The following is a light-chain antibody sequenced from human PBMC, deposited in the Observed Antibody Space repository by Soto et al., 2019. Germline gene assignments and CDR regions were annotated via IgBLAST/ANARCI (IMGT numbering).Light chain of an antibody. CDR3: SSYTSSSTLEGV. J-gene: IGLJ1*01. V-gene: IGLV2-14*01. Sequence: QSVLTQPASVSGSPGQSITISCTGTSSEVGGYNYVSWYQQHPGKAPKLMIYDVSNRPSGVSNSFSGSKSGNTASLTISGLQAEDEADYYCSSYTSSSTLEGVFGTGTKVTVL. CDR1: SSEVGGYNY. CDR2: DVS.